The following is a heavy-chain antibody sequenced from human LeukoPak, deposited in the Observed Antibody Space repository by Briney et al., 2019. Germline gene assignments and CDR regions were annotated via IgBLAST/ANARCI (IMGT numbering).Heavy chain of an antibody. CDR1: AGSITGYY. D-gene: IGHD3-10*01. Sequence: SETLSLTCTVSAGSITGYYWTRIRQPAGKGLEWIGRISDSGRTYYNPSLESRVTMSVDTSKNQFSLKLSSVTAADTAVYYCARERRWIGESPYGMDVWGQGTTVTVSS. CDR2: ISDSGRT. CDR3: ARERRWIGESPYGMDV. J-gene: IGHJ6*02. V-gene: IGHV4-4*07.